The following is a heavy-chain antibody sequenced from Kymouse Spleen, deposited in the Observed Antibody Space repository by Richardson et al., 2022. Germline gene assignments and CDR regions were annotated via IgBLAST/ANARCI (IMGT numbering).Heavy chain of an antibody. Sequence: EVQLVESGGGLVKPGGSLRLSCAASGFTFSNAWMSWVRQAPGKGLEWVGRIKSKTDGGTTDYAAPVKGRFTISRDDSKNTLYLQMNSLKTEDTAVYYCTTDQEYSSFRYYYYYGMDVWGQGTTVTVSS. CDR3: TTDQEYSSFRYYYYYGMDV. V-gene: IGHV3-15*01. CDR1: GFTFSNAW. CDR2: IKSKTDGGTT. D-gene: IGHD6-6*01. J-gene: IGHJ6*02.